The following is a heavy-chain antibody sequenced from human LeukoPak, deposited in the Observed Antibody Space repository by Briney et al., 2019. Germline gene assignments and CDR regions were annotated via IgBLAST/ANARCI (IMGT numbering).Heavy chain of an antibody. D-gene: IGHD2-21*02. CDR1: GGSISSSSYY. J-gene: IGHJ5*02. CDR2: IYYSGST. CDR3: ARHLVTATADNWFDP. V-gene: IGHV4-39*01. Sequence: SETLSLTCTVSGGSISSSSYYWGWVRQPPGKGLEWIGTIYYSGSTNYNPSLKSRVTISVDTSKNQFSLKLSSVTAADTAVYYCARHLVTATADNWFDPWGQGTLVTVSS.